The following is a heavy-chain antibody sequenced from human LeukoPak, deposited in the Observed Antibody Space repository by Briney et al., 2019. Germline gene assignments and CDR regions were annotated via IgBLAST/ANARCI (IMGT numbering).Heavy chain of an antibody. J-gene: IGHJ3*02. CDR3: AREIAEQWLVLLGLPENAFDI. D-gene: IGHD6-19*01. CDR2: ISSSSSYI. V-gene: IGHV3-21*01. CDR1: GFTFSSYS. Sequence: PGGSLRLSCAASGFTFSSYSMNWVRQAPGKGLEWVSSISSSSSYIYYADSVKGRFTISRDNAKNSLYLQMNSLRAEDTAVYYCAREIAEQWLVLLGLPENAFDIWGQGTMVTVSS.